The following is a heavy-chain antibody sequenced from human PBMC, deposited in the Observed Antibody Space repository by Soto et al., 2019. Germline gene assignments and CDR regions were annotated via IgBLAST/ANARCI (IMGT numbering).Heavy chain of an antibody. CDR2: IYYTGST. CDR3: ARDGPWGPKGFDY. Sequence: QVQLQESGPGLVKPSQTLSLTCTVSGAYITTGGYFWSWIRQHPGKGLEWIGYIYYTGSTYYNPSLKSRVSISVDTSKNQFSLKLISVTAADTAVYYCARDGPWGPKGFDYWGLGTLVTVSS. J-gene: IGHJ4*02. V-gene: IGHV4-31*03. CDR1: GAYITTGGYF. D-gene: IGHD7-27*01.